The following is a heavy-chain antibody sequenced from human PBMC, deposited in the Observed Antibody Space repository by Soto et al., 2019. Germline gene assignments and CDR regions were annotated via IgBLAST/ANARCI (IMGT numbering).Heavy chain of an antibody. CDR3: ARGYTNIDS. CDR2: ISGSGGTT. Sequence: PXVCLALFCAASGFTLSSYAMSWVRQAPGKGLEWVSSISGSGGTTYYADSVKGRFTISRDNSKNTLYLQMNSLRAEDTAEYYCARGYTNIDSWGQGTLVTVS. D-gene: IGHD5-18*01. J-gene: IGHJ5*01. V-gene: IGHV3-23*01. CDR1: GFTLSSYA.